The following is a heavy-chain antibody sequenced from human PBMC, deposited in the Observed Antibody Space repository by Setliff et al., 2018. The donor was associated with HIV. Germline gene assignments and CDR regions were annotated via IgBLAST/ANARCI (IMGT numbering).Heavy chain of an antibody. Sequence: WASVKVSCKASGYTFTSYGVTWVRQAPGQGLEWMGWISVYNGNTNYAQKLQGRVTMTTDTSTSTAYMELRSLRSDDTAVYYCARVYCSGGSCFTFDYWGQGTLVTVSS. V-gene: IGHV1-18*01. CDR3: ARVYCSGGSCFTFDY. J-gene: IGHJ4*02. D-gene: IGHD2-15*01. CDR2: ISVYNGNT. CDR1: GYTFTSYG.